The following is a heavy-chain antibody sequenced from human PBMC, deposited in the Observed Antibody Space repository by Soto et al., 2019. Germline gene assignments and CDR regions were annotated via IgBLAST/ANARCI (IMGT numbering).Heavy chain of an antibody. CDR3: ARAHYGDYGYGMDV. V-gene: IGHV4-30-2*01. J-gene: IGHJ6*02. Sequence: SETLSLTCTISGGSISSSSYSLSWIRQPPGKGLEWIGYIYHSGTTYYNPSLKSRVTISVDRSKNQFSLKLSSVTAADTAVYYCARAHYGDYGYGMDVWGQGTTVTVSS. CDR2: IYHSGTT. CDR1: GGSISSSSYS. D-gene: IGHD4-17*01.